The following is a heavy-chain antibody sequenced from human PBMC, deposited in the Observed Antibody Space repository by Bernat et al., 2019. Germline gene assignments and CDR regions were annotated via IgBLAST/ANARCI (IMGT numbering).Heavy chain of an antibody. Sequence: VQLVESGGGLVKPGGSLRLSCAASGFTFSSYSMNWVRQAPGKGLEWVSSISSSSSYIYYADSVKGRFTISRDNAKNSLYLQMNSLRAEDTAVYYCARDQGAAAASYYYYYGMDVWGQGTTVTVSS. D-gene: IGHD6-13*01. CDR2: ISSSSSYI. CDR1: GFTFSSYS. CDR3: ARDQGAAAASYYYYYGMDV. J-gene: IGHJ6*02. V-gene: IGHV3-21*01.